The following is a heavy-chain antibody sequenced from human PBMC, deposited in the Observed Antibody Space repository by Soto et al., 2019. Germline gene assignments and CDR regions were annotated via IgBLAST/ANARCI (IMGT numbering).Heavy chain of an antibody. J-gene: IGHJ4*02. CDR2: IIPILGIA. CDR1: GGTFSSYP. D-gene: IGHD3-16*02. CDR3: ATYDYVWGSYHPFDY. V-gene: IGHV1-69*02. Sequence: QVQLVQSGAEVKKPGSSVKVSCKASGGTFSSYPISWVRQAPGQGLEWMGRIIPILGIANYAQKFQGRVTITADKSTSTAYMELSSLRSEDTAVYYCATYDYVWGSYHPFDYWGQGTLVTVSS.